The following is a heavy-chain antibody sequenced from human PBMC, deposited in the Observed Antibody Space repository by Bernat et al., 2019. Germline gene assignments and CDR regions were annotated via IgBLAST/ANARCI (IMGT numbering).Heavy chain of an antibody. CDR3: ARDPLDSYGYRFSDY. CDR1: GFTFSSYE. D-gene: IGHD5-18*01. J-gene: IGHJ4*02. Sequence: EVQLVESGGGLVQPGGSLRLSCAASGFTFSSYEMNWVRQAPGKGLEWVSYISSSGSTIYYADSVKGRFTISRDNAKNSLYLQMNSLRAEDTAVYYCARDPLDSYGYRFSDYWGQGTLVTVSS. V-gene: IGHV3-48*03. CDR2: ISSSGSTI.